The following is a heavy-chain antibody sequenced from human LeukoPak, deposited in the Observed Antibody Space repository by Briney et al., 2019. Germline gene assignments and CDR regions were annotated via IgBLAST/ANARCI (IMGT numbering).Heavy chain of an antibody. V-gene: IGHV3-66*01. CDR1: GFTGNSNY. CDR2: IYSGGST. Sequence: GVSLRCSCSGSGFTGNSNYRSWVRQAPGKGRQGVSGIYSGGSTYYTDSVKGTFTISRATSKNTMYLHMKSLSDEDTAVYYCARKTDSGGQGDYWGRGTLVTVSS. D-gene: IGHD3-22*01. J-gene: IGHJ4*02. CDR3: ARKTDSGGQGDY.